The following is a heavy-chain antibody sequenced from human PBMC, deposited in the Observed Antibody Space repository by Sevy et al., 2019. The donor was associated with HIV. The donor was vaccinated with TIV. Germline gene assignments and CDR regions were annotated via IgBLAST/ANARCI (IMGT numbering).Heavy chain of an antibody. CDR2: ISSSSSTI. D-gene: IGHD2-15*01. J-gene: IGHJ3*02. CDR1: GFTFSSYS. V-gene: IGHV3-48*01. Sequence: GGSLRLSCAASGFTFSSYSMNWVRQAPGKGLESVSYISSSSSTIYYADSVKGRFTISRDNAKNSLYLQMNSLRAEDTAVYYCARVGIVVGGAFDIWGQGTMVTVSS. CDR3: ARVGIVVGGAFDI.